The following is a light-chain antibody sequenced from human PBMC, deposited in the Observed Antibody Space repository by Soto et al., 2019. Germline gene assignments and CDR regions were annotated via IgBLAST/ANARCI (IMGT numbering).Light chain of an antibody. Sequence: ELVLTQSPGTLSLSPGERATLSCRTSQSVSSSYLAWYQQKPGQAPRLLIYGASSRATGIPDRFSGSGSGTDFTLTISRLEPEDFAVYYCRQYGSSTGTFGQGTKVDIK. CDR3: RQYGSSTGT. J-gene: IGKJ1*01. CDR1: QSVSSSY. V-gene: IGKV3-20*01. CDR2: GAS.